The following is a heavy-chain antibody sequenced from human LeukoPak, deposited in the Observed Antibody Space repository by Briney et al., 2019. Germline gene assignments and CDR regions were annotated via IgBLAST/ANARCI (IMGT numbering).Heavy chain of an antibody. CDR1: GYPFTAYY. V-gene: IGHV1-46*01. CDR3: ARDGISRYGAFDI. D-gene: IGHD5-18*01. Sequence: ASVKVSCKAFGYPFTAYYMYWVRQAPGQGPEWMGIINPSGGSTSYAQKFQGRVTITRDMSTNTVYMELSSLRSDDTAVYYCARDGISRYGAFDIWGQGTMITVSS. CDR2: INPSGGST. J-gene: IGHJ3*02.